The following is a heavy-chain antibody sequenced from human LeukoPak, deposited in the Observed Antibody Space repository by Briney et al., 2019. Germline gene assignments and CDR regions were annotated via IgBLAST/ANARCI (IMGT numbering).Heavy chain of an antibody. CDR3: AGTSYYFDY. CDR2: IYYSGST. CDR1: DGSISSSSHY. Sequence: SETLSLTCTVSDGSISSSSHYWGWIRQPPGKGLEWIGSIYYSGSTYYNPSLKSRVTISVDTSKNQFSLKLSSVTAADTAVYYCAGTSYYFDYWGQGTLVTVSS. D-gene: IGHD1-1*01. J-gene: IGHJ4*02. V-gene: IGHV4-39*01.